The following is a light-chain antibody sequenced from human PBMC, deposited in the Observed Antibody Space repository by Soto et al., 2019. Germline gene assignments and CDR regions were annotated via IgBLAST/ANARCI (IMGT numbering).Light chain of an antibody. CDR1: QDIGNY. CDR2: DAS. CDR3: QQYDNLPPFT. Sequence: DIQMTQSPSSLAASVGDGVTISCQASQDIGNYLNWYQQKPGKAPKLLIYDASNLETGVPSRFSGSGSGTDFTFTISSRQPEDIATYYCQQYDNLPPFTFGPGTKVDIK. V-gene: IGKV1-33*01. J-gene: IGKJ3*01.